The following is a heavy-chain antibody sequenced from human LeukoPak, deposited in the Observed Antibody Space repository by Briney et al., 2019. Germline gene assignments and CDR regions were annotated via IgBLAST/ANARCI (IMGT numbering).Heavy chain of an antibody. V-gene: IGHV4-59*02. CDR3: ARVVGYGYSDY. Sequence: SETLSLTCTVSGGSVSNYYWSWIRRPPGKGLEWIGYVYYRGTTNYNPSLKSRVTLSVDTSKNQVSLKLSSVTAADTAMYYCARVVGYGYSDYWGQGTLVTVSS. D-gene: IGHD5-18*01. CDR2: VYYRGTT. J-gene: IGHJ4*02. CDR1: GGSVSNYY.